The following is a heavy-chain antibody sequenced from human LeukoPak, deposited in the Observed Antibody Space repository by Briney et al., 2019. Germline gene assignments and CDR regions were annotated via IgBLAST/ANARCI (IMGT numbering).Heavy chain of an antibody. J-gene: IGHJ3*02. CDR2: ISGSGGST. V-gene: IGHV3-23*01. D-gene: IGHD3-10*01. Sequence: GGSLRLSCAASAFTFSNYWMTWVRQAPGKGLEWVSAISGSGGSTYYADSVKGRFTISRDNSKDTLYLQMNSLRAEDTAVYYCAKETSGLAPFAAFDIWGQGTMVTVSS. CDR1: AFTFSNYW. CDR3: AKETSGLAPFAAFDI.